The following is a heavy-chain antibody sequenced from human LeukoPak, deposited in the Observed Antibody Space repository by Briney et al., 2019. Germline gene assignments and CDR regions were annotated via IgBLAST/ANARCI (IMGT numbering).Heavy chain of an antibody. CDR3: ARPPHYYYDSSGYSYFDY. Sequence: PGGSLRLSCAASGFTFSSYAMHWVRQAPGKGLEWVAVISYDGSNKYYADSVKGRFTISRDNSKNTLYLQMNSLRAEDTAVYYCARPPHYYYDSSGYSYFDYWGQGTLVTVSS. CDR1: GFTFSSYA. J-gene: IGHJ4*02. D-gene: IGHD3-22*01. CDR2: ISYDGSNK. V-gene: IGHV3-30-3*01.